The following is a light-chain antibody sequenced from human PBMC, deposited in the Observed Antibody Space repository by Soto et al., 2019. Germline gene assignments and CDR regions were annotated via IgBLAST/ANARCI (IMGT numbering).Light chain of an antibody. Sequence: QSVLTQPPSVSAAPGQKVTISCSGSSSNIGRSYVSWYQQLPGTAPKLLIYDNDKRPSGISDRFSGSKSATSATLGITGLETGDEADYYCGTWDGRLGGVFGGGTKLTVL. CDR3: GTWDGRLGGV. CDR2: DND. J-gene: IGLJ3*02. CDR1: SSNIGRSY. V-gene: IGLV1-51*01.